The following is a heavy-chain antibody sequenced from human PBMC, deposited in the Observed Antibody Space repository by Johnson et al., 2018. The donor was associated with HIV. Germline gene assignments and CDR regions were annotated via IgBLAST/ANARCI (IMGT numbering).Heavy chain of an antibody. CDR1: GFTFSSYW. CDR3: TRQQYSSGWYGNAFDI. CDR2: IKQDGRET. J-gene: IGHJ3*02. D-gene: IGHD6-19*01. V-gene: IGHV3-7*03. Sequence: EQLVESGGGVVQPGWSLRLSCAVSGFTFSSYWMSWVRQAPGKGLEWVANIKQDGRETYYVDSVKGRFTISRDNAKNTAYLQMTSLKTEDTAVYYCTRQQYSSGWYGNAFDIWGQGTMVTVSS.